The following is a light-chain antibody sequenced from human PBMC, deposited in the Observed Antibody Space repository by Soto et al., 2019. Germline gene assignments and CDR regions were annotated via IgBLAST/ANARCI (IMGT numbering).Light chain of an antibody. CDR2: AAS. CDR1: HSINTSF. J-gene: IGKJ3*01. CDR3: QQYASAPFS. Sequence: EIVLTQSPGTLSLSPGDRATLSCRASHSINTSFLAWFQQKPGQAPRXXIYAASTRETGIPDRFSGSAAETEFTRTINRLEPEDAAVDYCQQYASAPFSLGPGTKVDIK. V-gene: IGKV3-20*01.